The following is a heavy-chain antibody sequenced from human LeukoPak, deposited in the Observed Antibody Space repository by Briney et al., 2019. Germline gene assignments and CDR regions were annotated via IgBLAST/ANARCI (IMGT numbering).Heavy chain of an antibody. D-gene: IGHD1-26*01. CDR2: IYYSGST. J-gene: IGHJ4*02. CDR3: ARIVGATTWYFDY. V-gene: IGHV4-39*07. Sequence: PSETLSLTCTVSGGSISSSSYYWGWIRQPPGKGLEWIGSIYYSGSTYYNPSLKSRVTISVDTSKNQFSLMLSSVTAADTAVYYCARIVGATTWYFDYWGQGTLVTVSS. CDR1: GGSISSSSYY.